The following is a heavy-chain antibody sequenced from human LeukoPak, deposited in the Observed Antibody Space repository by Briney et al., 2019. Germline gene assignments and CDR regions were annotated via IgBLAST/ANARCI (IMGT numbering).Heavy chain of an antibody. V-gene: IGHV4-30-4*01. CDR1: GGSISSGDYY. D-gene: IGHD1-26*01. Sequence: SETLSLTCTVSGGSISSGDYYWSWIRQPPGKGLEWIGYIYYSGSTYYNPSLKSRVTISVDTSKNQFSLKLSSVTAADTAVHYCARSQTGGTFDYWGQGALVTVSS. CDR2: IYYSGST. CDR3: ARSQTGGTFDY. J-gene: IGHJ4*02.